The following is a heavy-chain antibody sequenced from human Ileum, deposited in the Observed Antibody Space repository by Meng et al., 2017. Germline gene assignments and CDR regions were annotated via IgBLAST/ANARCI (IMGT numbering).Heavy chain of an antibody. J-gene: IGHJ5*02. Sequence: GPRRESRPGLVKPSHTLSLPFTASGGSIRGGHYSWSWIRQHPEKGLEWIGDIYHSGVTYYSPSLKSRLTISVDTSKNQFSLKLSSVTAADTTIYYCARGVVTYYDSSTLTWFDPWGQGALVTVSS. CDR1: GGSIRGGHYS. CDR3: ARGVVTYYDSSTLTWFDP. V-gene: IGHV4-31*03. CDR2: IYHSGVT. D-gene: IGHD3-22*01.